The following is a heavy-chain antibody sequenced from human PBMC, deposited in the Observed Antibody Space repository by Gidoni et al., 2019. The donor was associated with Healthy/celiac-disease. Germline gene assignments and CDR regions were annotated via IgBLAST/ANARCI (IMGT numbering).Heavy chain of an antibody. CDR1: GGTFSSSA. Sequence: QVQLVQSGAEVKKPGSSVKVSCKASGGTFSSSAISWVRQAPGQGLEWMGGIIPIFGTANYAQKFQGRVTITADESTSTAYMELSSLRSEDTAVYYCARDLGPGGGNSEDDFDYWGQGTLVTVSS. J-gene: IGHJ4*02. CDR2: IIPIFGTA. D-gene: IGHD2-21*02. CDR3: ARDLGPGGGNSEDDFDY. V-gene: IGHV1-69*01.